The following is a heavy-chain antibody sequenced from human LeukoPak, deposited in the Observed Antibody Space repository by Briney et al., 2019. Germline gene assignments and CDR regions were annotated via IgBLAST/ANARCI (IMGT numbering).Heavy chain of an antibody. CDR3: AKDRGTYGVDYGMDV. D-gene: IGHD4-17*01. CDR2: IKQDGSEK. V-gene: IGHV3-7*03. Sequence: PGGSLRLSCAASGFTFSSYWMSWVRQAPGEGLEWVANIKQDGSEKYYVDSVKGRFTISRDNSKNTLYVQMNSLRAEDTAVYYCAKDRGTYGVDYGMDVWGQGTTVTVSS. CDR1: GFTFSSYW. J-gene: IGHJ6*02.